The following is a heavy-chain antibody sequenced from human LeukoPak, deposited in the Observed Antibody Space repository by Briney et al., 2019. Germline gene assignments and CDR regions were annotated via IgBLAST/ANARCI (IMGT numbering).Heavy chain of an antibody. Sequence: GGSLRRSCAASGFTFSSYSMNWVRQAPGKGLEWVSSISSSSSYIYYADSVNGRFTISRDNAKNSLYLQMNSLRAEDTAVYYCARIPLGDYYYMDVWGKGTTVTVSS. CDR2: ISSSSSYI. CDR3: ARIPLGDYYYMDV. J-gene: IGHJ6*03. V-gene: IGHV3-21*01. CDR1: GFTFSSYS. D-gene: IGHD3-10*01.